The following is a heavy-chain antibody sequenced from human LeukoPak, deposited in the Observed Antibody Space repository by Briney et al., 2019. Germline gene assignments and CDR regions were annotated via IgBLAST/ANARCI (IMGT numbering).Heavy chain of an antibody. J-gene: IGHJ4*02. V-gene: IGHV3-64*01. Sequence: GGSLRLSCAASGFTFTSYVMHWVRQAPGKGLEYVSAISSDGRSTYYSNSVKGRFTVSRDNSKSMLYLQMGSLRAEDMAVYFCARVEMATTHFDYWGQGTLVTVSS. CDR1: GFTFTSYV. D-gene: IGHD5-24*01. CDR2: ISSDGRST. CDR3: ARVEMATTHFDY.